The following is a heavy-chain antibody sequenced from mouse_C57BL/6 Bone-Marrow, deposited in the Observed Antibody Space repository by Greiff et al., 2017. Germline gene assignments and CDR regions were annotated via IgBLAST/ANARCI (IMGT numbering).Heavy chain of an antibody. CDR3: ARDGYYLDY. D-gene: IGHD2-3*01. V-gene: IGHV1-84*01. J-gene: IGHJ2*01. CDR1: GYTFTDYY. CDR2: IYPGSGNT. Sequence: QVQLQQSGPELVKPGASVKISCKASGYTFTDYYINWVKQRPGQGLAWIGWIYPGSGNTKYNEKFKGKATLTVDTSSSTAYMQLSSLTSEDSAVYFCARDGYYLDYWGQGTTLTVSS.